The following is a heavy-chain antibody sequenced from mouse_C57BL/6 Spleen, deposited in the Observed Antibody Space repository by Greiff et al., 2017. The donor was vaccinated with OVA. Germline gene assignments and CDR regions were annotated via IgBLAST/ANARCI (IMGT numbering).Heavy chain of an antibody. Sequence: VQLQQSGAELARPGASVKLSCKASGYTFTSYGISWVKQRTGQGLEWIGEIYPRSGNTYYNEKFKGKATLTADKSSSTAYMELRSLTSEDSAVYFCARKSSGPAMDYWGQGTSVTVSS. CDR3: ARKSSGPAMDY. CDR2: IYPRSGNT. J-gene: IGHJ4*01. D-gene: IGHD3-2*02. CDR1: GYTFTSYG. V-gene: IGHV1-81*01.